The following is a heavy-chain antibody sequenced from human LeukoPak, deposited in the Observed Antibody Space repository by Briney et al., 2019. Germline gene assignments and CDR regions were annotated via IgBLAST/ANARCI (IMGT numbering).Heavy chain of an antibody. Sequence: PSQTLSLTCAVSGGSISSGGYSWSWIRQPPGKGLEWIVYIYHSGSTYYNPSLKSRVTISVDRSKNQFSLKLSSVTAADTAVYYCARDNHGAFDIWGQGTMVTVSS. D-gene: IGHD1-14*01. CDR2: IYHSGST. V-gene: IGHV4-30-2*01. CDR1: GGSISSGGYS. CDR3: ARDNHGAFDI. J-gene: IGHJ3*02.